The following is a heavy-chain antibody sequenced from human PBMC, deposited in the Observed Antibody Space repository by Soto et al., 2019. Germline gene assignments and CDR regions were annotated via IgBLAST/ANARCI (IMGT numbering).Heavy chain of an antibody. CDR2: INHSGST. J-gene: IGHJ4*02. CDR3: ARGVRGDGSGWFNN. CDR1: GGSFSGYY. Sequence: QVQLQQWGAGLLKPSETLSLTCAVYGGSFSGYYWSWIRQPPGKGLEWIGEINHSGSTNYNPSLRSRFTISVDTSKKQFSLYLSSVTAADTAVYYWARGVRGDGSGWFNNWGQGTLVTVSS. V-gene: IGHV4-34*01. D-gene: IGHD6-19*01.